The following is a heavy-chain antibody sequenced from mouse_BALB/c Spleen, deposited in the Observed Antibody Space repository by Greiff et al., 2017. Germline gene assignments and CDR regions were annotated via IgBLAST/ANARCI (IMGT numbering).Heavy chain of an antibody. CDR2: ISDGGSYT. CDR3: ARWFYDYAHYYAMDY. D-gene: IGHD2-4*01. V-gene: IGHV5-4*02. Sequence: EVHLVESGGGLVKPGGSLKLSCAASGFTLSDYYMYWVRQTPEKRLEWVATISDGGSYTYYPDSVKGRFTISRDNAKNNLYLKMSSLKSEDTAMYYCARWFYDYAHYYAMDYWGQGTSVTVSS. CDR1: GFTLSDYY. J-gene: IGHJ4*01.